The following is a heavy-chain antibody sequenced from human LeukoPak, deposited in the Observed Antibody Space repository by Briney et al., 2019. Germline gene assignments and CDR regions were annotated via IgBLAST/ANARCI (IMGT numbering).Heavy chain of an antibody. CDR1: GYTFTGYY. J-gene: IGHJ3*02. Sequence: GASVKVSCKASGYTFTGYYMHWVRQAPGQGLEWMGWINPNSGGTNYAQKFQGRVTMTRDTSISTAYMELSRLRSDDTDVYYCAREVFDSGSSIIPFDIWGQGTMVTVSS. CDR3: AREVFDSGSSIIPFDI. CDR2: INPNSGGT. V-gene: IGHV1-2*02. D-gene: IGHD1-26*01.